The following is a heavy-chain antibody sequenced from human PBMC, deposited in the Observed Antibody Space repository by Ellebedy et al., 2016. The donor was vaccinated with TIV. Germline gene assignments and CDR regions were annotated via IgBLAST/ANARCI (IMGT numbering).Heavy chain of an antibody. CDR2: ISGTSTPA. CDR1: GFTFSSHS. CDR3: ARDPSPGSDAWYYFDY. J-gene: IGHJ4*02. V-gene: IGHV3-48*02. Sequence: GESLKISXAASGFTFSSHSMNWVRQAPGKGLEWIAYISGTSTPAHYADSVKGRFTISRDNAKNSLFLQMNSLRDEDTAVYYCARDPSPGSDAWYYFDYWGQGTLVTVSS. D-gene: IGHD2-15*01.